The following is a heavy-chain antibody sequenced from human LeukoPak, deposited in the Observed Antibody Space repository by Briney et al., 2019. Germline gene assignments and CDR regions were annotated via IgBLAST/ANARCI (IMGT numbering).Heavy chain of an antibody. J-gene: IGHJ4*02. V-gene: IGHV1-18*01. Sequence: ASVKVSCKASGYTFTSYGISWVRQAPGQGLEWMGWISAYNGNTNYAQELQGRVTMTTDTSTSTAYMELRSLRSDDTAVYYCARAFHRYYDSSGYDMGFDYWGQGTLVTVSS. CDR3: ARAFHRYYDSSGYDMGFDY. CDR1: GYTFTSYG. D-gene: IGHD3-22*01. CDR2: ISAYNGNT.